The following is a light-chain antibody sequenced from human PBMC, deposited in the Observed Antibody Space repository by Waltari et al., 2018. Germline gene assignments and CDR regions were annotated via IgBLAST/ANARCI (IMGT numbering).Light chain of an antibody. CDR2: KVS. Sequence: DVVMTQSPLSLPVTLGQPASISCKSSQSIVYSDGNINLNWIQQRPGQSPRHLINKVSTRDSGVPDRFSGSGSGTDFTLKISSVEAEDVGVYYCMQGTHWPYTFGQGTKLEIK. V-gene: IGKV2-30*01. CDR1: QSIVYSDGNIN. CDR3: MQGTHWPYT. J-gene: IGKJ2*01.